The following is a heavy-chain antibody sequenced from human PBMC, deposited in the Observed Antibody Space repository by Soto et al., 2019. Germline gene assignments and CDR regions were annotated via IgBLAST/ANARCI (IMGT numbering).Heavy chain of an antibody. CDR1: GFTYDDHG. D-gene: IGHD6-19*01. CDR2: ISWNGGII. Sequence: EVQLVESGGGLVQPGRSLRLSCAASGFTYDDHGMHWVRQAPGKDLEWVSGISWNGGIIGYVDSVKGRFTISRDNAKKSLYLQMNSLRVEDTALYYCAKDMSSGWPKYFDYWGQGTLVTVSS. J-gene: IGHJ4*02. CDR3: AKDMSSGWPKYFDY. V-gene: IGHV3-9*01.